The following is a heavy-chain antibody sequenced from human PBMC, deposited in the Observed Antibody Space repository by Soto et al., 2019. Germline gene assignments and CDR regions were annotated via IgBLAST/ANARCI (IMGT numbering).Heavy chain of an antibody. CDR3: ARDLGLRYFDWPRTNYYYYGMDV. J-gene: IGHJ6*02. V-gene: IGHV4-59*01. D-gene: IGHD3-9*01. Sequence: PSETLSLTCTVSGGSISSYYWSWIRQPPGKGLEWIGYIYYSGSTNYNPALKSRVTISVDTSKNQFSLKLSSVTAADTAVYYCARDLGLRYFDWPRTNYYYYGMDVWGQGTTVT. CDR1: GGSISSYY. CDR2: IYYSGST.